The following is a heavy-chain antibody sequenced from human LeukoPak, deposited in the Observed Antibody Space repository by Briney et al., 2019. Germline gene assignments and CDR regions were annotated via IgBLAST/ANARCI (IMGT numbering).Heavy chain of an antibody. D-gene: IGHD1-26*01. CDR1: GGSISSYY. Sequence: SETLSLTCTVSGGSISSYYWSWIRQPPGKGLEWIGYIYYSGSTNYNPSLKSRVTISVDTSKNQFSLKLSSVTAADTAAYYCARDRPIVGATDAFDIWGQGTMVTVSS. CDR3: ARDRPIVGATDAFDI. J-gene: IGHJ3*02. CDR2: IYYSGST. V-gene: IGHV4-59*01.